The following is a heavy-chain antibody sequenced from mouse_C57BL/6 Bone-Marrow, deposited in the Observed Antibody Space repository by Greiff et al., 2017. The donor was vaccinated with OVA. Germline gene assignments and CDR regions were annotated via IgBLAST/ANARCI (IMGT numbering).Heavy chain of an antibody. CDR3: ARLKTAQAQDAMDY. V-gene: IGHV5-6*01. CDR1: GFTFSSYG. Sequence: EVMLVESGGDLVKPGGSLKLSCAASGFTFSSYGMSWVRQTPDKRLEWVATISSGGSYTYYPDSVKGRFTISRDNAKNTLYLQMSSLKSEDTAMYYCARLKTAQAQDAMDYWGQGTSVTVSS. J-gene: IGHJ4*01. CDR2: ISSGGSYT. D-gene: IGHD3-2*02.